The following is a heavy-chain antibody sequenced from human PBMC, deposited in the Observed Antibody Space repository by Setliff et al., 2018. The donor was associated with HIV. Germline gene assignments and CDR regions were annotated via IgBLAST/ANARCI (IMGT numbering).Heavy chain of an antibody. Sequence: AASVKVSCKASGYTFTSYYIHWVRQAPGQGLEWMGVINPSGGDGTFLQKFQGRGTMTRETSTKTAYMELSSLRLEDTAVYYCVRGGPRGLEVAALEFDYWGQGTLVTVS. CDR1: GYTFTSYY. V-gene: IGHV1-46*01. D-gene: IGHD6-19*01. CDR2: INPSGGDG. J-gene: IGHJ4*02. CDR3: VRGGPRGLEVAALEFDY.